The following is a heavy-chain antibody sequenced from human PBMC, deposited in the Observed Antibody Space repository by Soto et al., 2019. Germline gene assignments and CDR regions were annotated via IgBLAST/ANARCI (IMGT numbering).Heavy chain of an antibody. V-gene: IGHV1-69*13. CDR2: IVPIYRTA. D-gene: IGHD6-13*01. CDR1: GCTCSSYR. CDR3: VRDSGAKLSSS. Sequence: SGKVSGNASGCTCSSYRINWVRQAPGHGLEWVGGIVPIYRTADYAQKFQGRVTITADESARKTYMELRSLKSQDTAAFYCVRDSGAKLSSSWGQGTLVTVSS. J-gene: IGHJ4*02.